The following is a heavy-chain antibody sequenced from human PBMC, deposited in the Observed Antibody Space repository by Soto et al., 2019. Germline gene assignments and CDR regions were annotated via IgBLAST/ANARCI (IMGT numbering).Heavy chain of an antibody. CDR1: GGSISSSSYY. Sequence: SETLSLTCTVSGGSISSSSYYWGWIRQPPGKGLEWIGSIYYSGSTYYNPSLKSRVTISVDTSKNQFSLKLSSVTAADTAVYYCARHEGPYYYYYMDVWGKGTTVTVSS. V-gene: IGHV4-39*01. CDR2: IYYSGST. CDR3: ARHEGPYYYYYMDV. J-gene: IGHJ6*03.